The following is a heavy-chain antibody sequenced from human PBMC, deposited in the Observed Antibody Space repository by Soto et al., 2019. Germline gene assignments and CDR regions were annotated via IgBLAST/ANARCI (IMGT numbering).Heavy chain of an antibody. CDR2: IIPIFGTA. CDR1: GGTFSSYA. V-gene: IGHV1-69*12. D-gene: IGHD6-19*01. CDR3: AMYPYSSGWYYFDY. Sequence: QVQLVQSGAEVKKPGSSVKVSCKASGGTFSSYAISWVRQAPGQGLEWMGGIIPIFGTANYAQKFQGRVTITADESTSTAYMELSSLRSEDTAVYYCAMYPYSSGWYYFDYWGQGTLVTVSS. J-gene: IGHJ4*02.